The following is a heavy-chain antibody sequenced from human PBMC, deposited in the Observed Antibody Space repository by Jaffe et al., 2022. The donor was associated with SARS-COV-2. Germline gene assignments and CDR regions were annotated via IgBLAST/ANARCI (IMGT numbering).Heavy chain of an antibody. CDR2: IYTSGST. D-gene: IGHD6-13*01. CDR1: GGSISSGSYY. V-gene: IGHV4-61*02. Sequence: QVQLQESGPGLVKPSQTLSLTCTVSGGSISSGSYYWSWIRQPAGKGLEWIGRIYTSGSTNYNPSLKSRVTISVDTSKNQFSLKLSSVTAADTAVYYCVREGAGYGSRWTYYYYAMDVWGQGTTVTVSS. J-gene: IGHJ6*02. CDR3: VREGAGYGSRWTYYYYAMDV.